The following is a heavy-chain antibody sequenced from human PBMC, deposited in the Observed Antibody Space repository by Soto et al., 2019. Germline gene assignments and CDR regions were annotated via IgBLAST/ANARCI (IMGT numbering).Heavy chain of an antibody. CDR3: ARDKITGLFDY. CDR2: INHSGST. J-gene: IGHJ4*02. V-gene: IGHV4-34*01. Sequence: PSETLSLTCALYGGSFSGYYWTWIRQSPGTGLEWIGEINHSGSTNYNPSLKSRVTISVDTSKNQFSLKLTSVTAADTAVYYCARDKITGLFDYWGQGTLVTVSS. D-gene: IGHD2-8*02. CDR1: GGSFSGYY.